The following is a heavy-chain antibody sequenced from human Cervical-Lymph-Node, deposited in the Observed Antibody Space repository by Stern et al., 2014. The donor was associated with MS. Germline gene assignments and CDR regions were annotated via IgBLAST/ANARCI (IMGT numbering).Heavy chain of an antibody. J-gene: IGHJ3*02. Sequence: QMQLVQSGSELKKPGASVKVACVASGYTFTSYGMNWVRQAPGQGLEWMGRINTDSGKPKFAQGFTGRFVISLDTSVNTAYLPLSNLKTDVTAVYYCARVVGCYSSSSCHAFDIWGQGTMVIVSS. V-gene: IGHV7-4-1*02. D-gene: IGHD6-13*01. CDR1: GYTFTSYG. CDR2: INTDSGKP. CDR3: ARVVGCYSSSSCHAFDI.